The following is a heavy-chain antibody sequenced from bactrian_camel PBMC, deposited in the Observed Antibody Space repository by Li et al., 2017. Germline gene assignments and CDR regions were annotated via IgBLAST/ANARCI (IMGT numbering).Heavy chain of an antibody. D-gene: IGHD1*01. J-gene: IGHJ4*01. V-gene: IGHV3S56*01. CDR2: IGSDGST. CDR3: ATGRRYCTPSRRGIRPASDYAY. CDR1: GNHYDRYC. Sequence: QLVESGGGSVQAGGSLRLVCKASGNHYDRYCLGWFRQAPGKEREGVAVIGSDGSTNYADSGKGRFTISRDNSKNIVYLQLNSLKPEDTAMYYCATGRRYCTPSRRGIRPASDYAYWGQGTQVTVS.